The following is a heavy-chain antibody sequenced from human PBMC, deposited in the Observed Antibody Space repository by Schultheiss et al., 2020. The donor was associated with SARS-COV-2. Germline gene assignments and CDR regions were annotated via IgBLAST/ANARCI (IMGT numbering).Heavy chain of an antibody. J-gene: IGHJ6*03. V-gene: IGHV1-2*06. CDR2: INPNSGGT. D-gene: IGHD2-2*01. CDR1: GYTFTSYY. Sequence: ASVKVSCKASGYTFTSYYMHWVRQAPGQGLEWMGRINPNSGGTNYAQKLQGRVTMTTDTSTSTAYMELRSLRSDDTAVYYCARDASPPLIVVVSAASYYMDVWGKGTTVTVSS. CDR3: ARDASPPLIVVVSAASYYMDV.